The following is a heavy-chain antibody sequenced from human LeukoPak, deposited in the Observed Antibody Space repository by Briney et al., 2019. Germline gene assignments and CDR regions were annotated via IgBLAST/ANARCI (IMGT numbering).Heavy chain of an antibody. V-gene: IGHV4-34*01. CDR2: INHSGST. D-gene: IGHD3-10*01. Sequence: PSETLSLTCAVYGGSFSGYYWSWIRQPPGKGLEWIGEINHSGSTNYNPSLKSRVTISVDTSKNQFSLKLSSVTAADTAVYYCARGGIGNGSGKVLYYYYYCGMDVWGQGTTVTVSS. CDR1: GGSFSGYY. CDR3: ARGGIGNGSGKVLYYYYYCGMDV. J-gene: IGHJ6*02.